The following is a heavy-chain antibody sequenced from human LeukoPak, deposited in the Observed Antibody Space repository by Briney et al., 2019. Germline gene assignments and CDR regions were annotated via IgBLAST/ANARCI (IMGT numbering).Heavy chain of an antibody. CDR3: AKDLHWYGMDV. D-gene: IGHD1-1*01. CDR2: ISDVSSGGST. J-gene: IGHJ6*02. Sequence: GGSLRLSCAASGFTVSSFYMNWVRQAPGKGLGWVSVISDVSSGGSTNYAGSVKGRFTISRHNSYNTLYLEMNSLRAEDTAVYYCAKDLHWYGMDVWGQGTTVTVS. V-gene: IGHV3-53*04. CDR1: GFTVSSFY.